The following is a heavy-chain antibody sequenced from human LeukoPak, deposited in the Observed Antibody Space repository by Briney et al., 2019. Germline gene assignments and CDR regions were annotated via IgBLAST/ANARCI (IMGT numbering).Heavy chain of an antibody. Sequence: GGSLRLSCAASGFTFSSYEMNWVRQAPGKGLEWVSYISSSGSTIYYADSVKGRFTISRDNAKNSLYLQMNSLRAEDTAVYYCARALPNYYYMDVWGKGTTVTVSS. J-gene: IGHJ6*03. V-gene: IGHV3-48*03. CDR2: ISSSGSTI. CDR1: GFTFSSYE. CDR3: ARALPNYYYMDV.